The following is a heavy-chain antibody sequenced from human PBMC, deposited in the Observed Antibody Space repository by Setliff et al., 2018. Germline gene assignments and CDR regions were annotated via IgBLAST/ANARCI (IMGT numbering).Heavy chain of an antibody. CDR2: INHSGST. CDR1: GESFSGHY. CDR3: ARGFDVCGGGACYTDGPYYFDY. Sequence: KPSETLSLTCAVYGESFSGHYWGWIRQPPGKGLEWIGEINHSGSTNYNPSLKSRVTISVDTSKNQFSLKLSSVAAADTAVYYCARGFDVCGGGACYTDGPYYFDYWGLGTLVTVSS. J-gene: IGHJ4*02. D-gene: IGHD2-21*02. V-gene: IGHV4-34*01.